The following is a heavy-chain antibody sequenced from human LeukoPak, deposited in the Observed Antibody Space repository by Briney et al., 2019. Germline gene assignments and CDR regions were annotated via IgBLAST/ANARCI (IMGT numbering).Heavy chain of an antibody. Sequence: GGSLRLSCAASGFTFSSYAMHWVRQAPGKGLEWVAVISYDGSNKYYADSVKGRFTISRDNSKNTLYLQMNSLRAEDTAVYYCARLGVYSGTYYLDYWGQGTLVTVSS. J-gene: IGHJ4*02. CDR1: GFTFSSYA. CDR2: ISYDGSNK. V-gene: IGHV3-30-3*01. D-gene: IGHD1-26*01. CDR3: ARLGVYSGTYYLDY.